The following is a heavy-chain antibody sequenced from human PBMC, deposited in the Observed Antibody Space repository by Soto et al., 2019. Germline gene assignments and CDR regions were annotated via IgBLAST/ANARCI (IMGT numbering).Heavy chain of an antibody. V-gene: IGHV1-18*01. CDR2: ISAYNGNT. D-gene: IGHD5-18*01. Sequence: ASVKVSCKASGYTFTSYGISWVRQAPGQGLEWMGWISAYNGNTNYAQKLQGRVTMTTDTSTSTAYMELRSLRSDDTAVYYCARDGGMRIQLSWSVNDYWGQGTLVTVSS. CDR1: GYTFTSYG. CDR3: ARDGGMRIQLSWSVNDY. J-gene: IGHJ4*02.